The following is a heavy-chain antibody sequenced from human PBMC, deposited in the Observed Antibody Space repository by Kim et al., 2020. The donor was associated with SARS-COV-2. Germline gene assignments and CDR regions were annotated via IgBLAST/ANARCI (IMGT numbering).Heavy chain of an antibody. V-gene: IGHV4-59*13. J-gene: IGHJ6*02. CDR3: ARDLLLWFGESYYYYGMDV. CDR2: IYYSGST. Sequence: SETLSLTCTVSGGSISSYYWSWIRQPPGKGLEWIGYIYYSGSTNYNPSLKSRVTISVDTSKNQFSLKLSSVTAADTAVYYCARDLLLWFGESYYYYGMDVWGQGTTVTVSS. CDR1: GGSISSYY. D-gene: IGHD3-10*01.